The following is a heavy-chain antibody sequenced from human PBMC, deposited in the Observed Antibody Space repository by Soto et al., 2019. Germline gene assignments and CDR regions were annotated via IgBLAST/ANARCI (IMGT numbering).Heavy chain of an antibody. V-gene: IGHV3-7*05. Sequence: EVQLVESGGDLVQPGGSLRLSCAASGFSFASSCMTWVRQAPGKGLEWVANIKKDGSKLNCWDSVRGRFTVSRDNAKKYLYLEMKRLRAEDTALYYCERDVSPGRSILYLDAFDIWGQGTMVIVSS. CDR2: IKKDGSKL. D-gene: IGHD3-3*02. CDR1: GFSFASSC. CDR3: ERDVSPGRSILYLDAFDI. J-gene: IGHJ3*02.